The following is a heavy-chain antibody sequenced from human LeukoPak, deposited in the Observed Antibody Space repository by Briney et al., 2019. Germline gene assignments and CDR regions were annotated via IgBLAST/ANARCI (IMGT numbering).Heavy chain of an antibody. CDR3: ARDRKGWYSSGWYPWFDP. D-gene: IGHD6-19*01. V-gene: IGHV3-7*01. CDR2: IKQDGSEK. J-gene: IGHJ5*02. CDR1: GFTFSSYW. Sequence: AGGSLRLSCAASGFTFSSYWMSWLRQAPGKGLEWVANIKQDGSEKYYADSVKGRFTISRDNAKNSLYLQMNSLRAEDTAVYYCARDRKGWYSSGWYPWFDPWGQGTLVTVSS.